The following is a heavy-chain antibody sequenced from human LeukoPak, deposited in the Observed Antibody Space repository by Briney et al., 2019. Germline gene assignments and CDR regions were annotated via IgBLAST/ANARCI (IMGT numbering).Heavy chain of an antibody. CDR1: GFTFSSYG. CDR2: ISGSGGST. D-gene: IGHD6-19*01. V-gene: IGHV3-23*01. Sequence: GGSLRLSCAASGFTFSSYGMSWVRQAPGKGLEWVSAISGSGGSTYYADSVKGRFTISRDNSKNTLYLQMNSLRAEDTAVYYCAKSPYSSGWLHYYWGQGTLVTVSS. CDR3: AKSPYSSGWLHYY. J-gene: IGHJ4*02.